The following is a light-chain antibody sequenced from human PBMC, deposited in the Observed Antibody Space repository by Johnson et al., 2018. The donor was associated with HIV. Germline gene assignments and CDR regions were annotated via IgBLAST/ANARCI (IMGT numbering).Light chain of an antibody. J-gene: IGLJ1*01. CDR2: DNN. CDR1: SSNIGNNY. V-gene: IGLV1-51*01. CDR3: GTWDSSLSAAV. Sequence: QSVLTQPPSVSAAPGQKVTISCSGSSSNIGNNYVSWYQQLPGTAPKLLIYDNNKRPSGTPDRFSGSKSGTYATLRITGLQTGDEADDYCGTWDSSLSAAVFGTGTKVTVL.